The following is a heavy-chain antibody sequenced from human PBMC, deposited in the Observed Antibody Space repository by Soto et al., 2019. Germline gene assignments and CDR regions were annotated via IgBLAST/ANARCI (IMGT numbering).Heavy chain of an antibody. CDR3: AKVLEYYDSSGYYGTFGY. D-gene: IGHD3-22*01. CDR2: ISGSGGST. V-gene: IGHV3-23*01. Sequence: GGSLRLSCAASGFTFSSYAMSWVRQAPGKGLEWVSAISGSGGSTYYADSVKGRFTISRDNSKNTLYLQMNSLRAEDTAVYYCAKVLEYYDSSGYYGTFGYWGQGTLVT. CDR1: GFTFSSYA. J-gene: IGHJ4*02.